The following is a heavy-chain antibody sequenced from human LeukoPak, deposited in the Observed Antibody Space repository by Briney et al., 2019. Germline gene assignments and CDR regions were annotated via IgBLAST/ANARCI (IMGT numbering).Heavy chain of an antibody. CDR3: AKVVQTGNSMFDY. CDR2: FSETNSGI. J-gene: IGHJ4*02. Sequence: GGSLRLSCVVSGFTFSTYAMSWVRQAPGKGLEWVSGFSETNSGIYYADSVKGRFTISRDNSRNTLYLQMNSLGVEDTAVYFCAKVVQTGNSMFDYWGQGTLVTVSS. D-gene: IGHD2/OR15-2a*01. CDR1: GFTFSTYA. V-gene: IGHV3-23*01.